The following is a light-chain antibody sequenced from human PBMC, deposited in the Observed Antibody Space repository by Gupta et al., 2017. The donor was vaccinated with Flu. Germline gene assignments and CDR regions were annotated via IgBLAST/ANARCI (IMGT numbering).Light chain of an antibody. CDR1: SSDVGAFNY. CDR3: SSYRNSKTPDV. CDR2: EVT. Sequence: QSALTQPPSASGSRGQSITISCTGTSSDVGAFNYVSWYQQHPGKAPKLMIYEVTKRPSGVSNRFSGSKSGNTASLTISGLQAEDEADYYCSSYRNSKTPDVFGTGTKVTVL. J-gene: IGLJ1*01. V-gene: IGLV2-14*01.